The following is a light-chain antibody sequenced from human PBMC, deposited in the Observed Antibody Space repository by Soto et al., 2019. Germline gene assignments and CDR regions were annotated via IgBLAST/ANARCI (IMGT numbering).Light chain of an antibody. CDR3: QQSYKSPPT. CDR1: QSINTK. J-gene: IGKJ1*01. CDR2: AAS. Sequence: DIQMTQSPSSLSASVGDRFTITCRSIQSINTKLNWYQQKPGTVPNLLIYAASSLQTGVPSRFSGSGSGTDFTLTISSLQPEDFATYYCQQSYKSPPTFGPGTKVDIK. V-gene: IGKV1-39*01.